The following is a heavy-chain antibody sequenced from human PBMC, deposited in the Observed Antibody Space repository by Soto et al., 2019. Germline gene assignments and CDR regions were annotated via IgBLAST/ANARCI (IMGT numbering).Heavy chain of an antibody. CDR1: GGFINSGDSY. Sequence: LSLTCIVSGGFINSGDSYWSWIRQPPGKGLEWIGYIYHTGTTFYNPSLKNRVTISVDMSKNQFSLNVTSVTAADTAVFYCARVAPRKLTSTFYGVAVWGQGTTVTVS. D-gene: IGHD3-3*02. CDR2: IYHTGTT. V-gene: IGHV4-30-4*01. CDR3: ARVAPRKLTSTFYGVAV. J-gene: IGHJ6*02.